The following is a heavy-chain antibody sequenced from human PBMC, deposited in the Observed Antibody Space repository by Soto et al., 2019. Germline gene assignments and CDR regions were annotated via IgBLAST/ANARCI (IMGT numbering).Heavy chain of an antibody. D-gene: IGHD3-3*01. Sequence: SLRLSCAASGFTFSSYGMHWVRQAPGKGLEWVAVIWYDGSNKYYADSVKGRFTISRDNSKNTLYLQMNSLRAEDTAVYYCARAMYYDFWSGYYSKVGHGMDVWGQGTTVTVSS. J-gene: IGHJ6*02. CDR2: IWYDGSNK. CDR1: GFTFSSYG. V-gene: IGHV3-33*01. CDR3: ARAMYYDFWSGYYSKVGHGMDV.